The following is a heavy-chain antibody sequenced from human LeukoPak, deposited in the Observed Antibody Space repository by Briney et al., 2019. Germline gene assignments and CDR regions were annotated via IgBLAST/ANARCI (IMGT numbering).Heavy chain of an antibody. V-gene: IGHV5-51*01. Sequence: PGESLKISCKGSGYSFTSYWIGWVRQMPGKGLEWMGIIYPGDSDTRYSPSFQGQVTISADKSISTAYLQWSSLKASDTAMYYCARPFSSEYSSGWSTDYWGQGTLVTVSS. D-gene: IGHD6-19*01. J-gene: IGHJ4*02. CDR2: IYPGDSDT. CDR1: GYSFTSYW. CDR3: ARPFSSEYSSGWSTDY.